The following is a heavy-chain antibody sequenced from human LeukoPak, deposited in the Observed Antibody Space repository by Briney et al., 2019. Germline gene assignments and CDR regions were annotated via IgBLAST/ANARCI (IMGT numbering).Heavy chain of an antibody. Sequence: SETLSLTCTVAGGTISSDYWSWIRQPDGKGLGWIGRIYTSGSTNYNPSLKSRVSMSVDTSTNQFYLKLSSVTAADTAVYYGAREVAGGYYFDYWGQGTLVTVSS. CDR2: IYTSGST. D-gene: IGHD6-19*01. V-gene: IGHV4-4*07. CDR1: GGTISSDY. CDR3: AREVAGGYYFDY. J-gene: IGHJ4*02.